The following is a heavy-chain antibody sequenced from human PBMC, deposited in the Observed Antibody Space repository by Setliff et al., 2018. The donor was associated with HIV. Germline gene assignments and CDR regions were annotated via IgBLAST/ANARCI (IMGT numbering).Heavy chain of an antibody. CDR3: ARDRVRITIFGVPSDPYYMDV. CDR2: IYSGGTT. CDR1: GFTFNTYA. J-gene: IGHJ6*03. Sequence: GESLKISCAASGFTFNTYAMSWVRQAPGKGLEWVSVIYSGGTTYYADSVKGRFTISRDNSKNTLYLQMNSLRTEDTAVYYCARDRVRITIFGVPSDPYYMDVWGKGTTVTVSS. V-gene: IGHV3-66*02. D-gene: IGHD3-3*01.